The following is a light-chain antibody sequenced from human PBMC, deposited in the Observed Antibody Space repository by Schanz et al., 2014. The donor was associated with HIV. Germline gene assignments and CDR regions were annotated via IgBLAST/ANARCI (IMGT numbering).Light chain of an antibody. CDR2: RNN. V-gene: IGLV1-47*01. Sequence: QSVLTQPPSASGTPGQRVTISCSGSISNIGSNYVYWYQQLPGTAPKLLIYRNNQRPSGVPDRFSGSKSGTSASLAISGLQSEDEADYHCAAWDDSLNGPMFGGGTKLTVL. CDR1: ISNIGSNY. J-gene: IGLJ3*02. CDR3: AAWDDSLNGPM.